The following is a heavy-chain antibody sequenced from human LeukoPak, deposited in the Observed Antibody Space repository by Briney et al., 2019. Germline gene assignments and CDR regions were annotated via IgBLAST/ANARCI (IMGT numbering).Heavy chain of an antibody. J-gene: IGHJ4*02. CDR1: GGTFSSYA. V-gene: IGHV1-69*04. D-gene: IGHD5-18*01. Sequence: GASVTVSCKASGGTFSSYAISWVRQAPGQGLEWMGRIIPIFGIANYAQKFQGRVTITADKSTSTAYMELSSLRSEDTAVYYCASPREDTAMGQFDYWGQGTLVTVSS. CDR3: ASPREDTAMGQFDY. CDR2: IIPIFGIA.